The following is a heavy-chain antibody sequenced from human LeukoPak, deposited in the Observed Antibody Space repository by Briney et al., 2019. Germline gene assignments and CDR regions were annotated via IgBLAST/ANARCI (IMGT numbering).Heavy chain of an antibody. J-gene: IGHJ4*02. D-gene: IGHD5-24*01. V-gene: IGHV3-33*01. CDR1: GFTFSSHG. CDR2: VRYDGSNK. CDR3: ARTGGRDGYGFDY. Sequence: GTSLRLSCAASGFTFSSHGMHWVRQTPGKGLEGVAAVRYDGSNKYYADSVKGRLTISRDNSKNTLYLQMNSLRAEDTAVYYCARTGGRDGYGFDYWGQGTLVTVSP.